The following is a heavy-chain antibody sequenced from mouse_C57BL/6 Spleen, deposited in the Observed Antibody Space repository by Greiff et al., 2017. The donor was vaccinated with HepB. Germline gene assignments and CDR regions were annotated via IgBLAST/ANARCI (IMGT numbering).Heavy chain of an antibody. J-gene: IGHJ2*01. Sequence: EVKLVESGGGLVKPGGSLKLSCAASGFTFSDYGMHWVRQAPEKGLEWVAYISSGSSTIDYADTVKGRFTISRDNAKNTLFLQMPSLRSEDTAMYYCARETHPQTGSFDYWGQGTTLTVSS. V-gene: IGHV5-17*01. CDR2: ISSGSSTI. D-gene: IGHD4-1*01. CDR3: ARETHPQTGSFDY. CDR1: GFTFSDYG.